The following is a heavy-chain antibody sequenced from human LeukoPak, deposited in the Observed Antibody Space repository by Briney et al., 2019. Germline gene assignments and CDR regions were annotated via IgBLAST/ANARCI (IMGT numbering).Heavy chain of an antibody. V-gene: IGHV4-59*01. Sequence: PSETLSLTCTVSGGSISSYYWSWIRQPPGKGLEWIGYIYYSGSTNYNPSLKSRVTISVDTSKNQFSLKLSSVTAADTAVYYCARVVDSSGWDYYYYMDVWGKGTTVTVSS. J-gene: IGHJ6*03. CDR2: IYYSGST. CDR1: GGSISSYY. D-gene: IGHD6-19*01. CDR3: ARVVDSSGWDYYYYMDV.